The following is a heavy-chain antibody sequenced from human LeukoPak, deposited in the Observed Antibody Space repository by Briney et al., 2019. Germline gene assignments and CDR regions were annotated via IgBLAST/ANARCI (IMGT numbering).Heavy chain of an antibody. D-gene: IGHD3-10*01. V-gene: IGHV1-8*01. Sequence: EASVKVSCKASGYTFTSYDINWVRQATGQGLEWMGWMNPNSGNTGYAQKFQGRVTMTRNTSVSTAYMELSSLRSEDTAVYYCAKSYGSGSYYLDYWGQGTLVSVSS. CDR3: AKSYGSGSYYLDY. J-gene: IGHJ4*02. CDR2: MNPNSGNT. CDR1: GYTFTSYD.